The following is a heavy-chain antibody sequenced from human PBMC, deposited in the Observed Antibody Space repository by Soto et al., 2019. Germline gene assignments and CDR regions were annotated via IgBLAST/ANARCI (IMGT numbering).Heavy chain of an antibody. V-gene: IGHV2-5*02. CDR2: IYWDDDK. CDR3: AHRFDWYYFDY. D-gene: IGHD3-9*01. CDR1: GFSLSTTEVG. Sequence: QITLKESGPTLVKPTQTLTLTCTFSGFSLSTTEVGVAWIRQPPGKALEWLALIYWDDDKRYSTSLKSRLTITKDTSKNQVVLRMTNMDPVDTATYYCAHRFDWYYFDYWGQGTLVTVSS. J-gene: IGHJ4*02.